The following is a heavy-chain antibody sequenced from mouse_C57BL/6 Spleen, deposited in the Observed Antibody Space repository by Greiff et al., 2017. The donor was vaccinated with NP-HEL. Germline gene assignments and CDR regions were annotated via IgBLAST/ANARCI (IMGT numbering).Heavy chain of an antibody. Sequence: EVKVVKSGGGLVKPGGSLKLSCAASGFTFSSYAMSWVRQTPEKRLEWVATISDGGSYTYYPDNVKGRFTISRDNAKNNLYLQMSHLKSEDTAMYYCARPADYGSNWYFDVWGTGTTVTVSS. CDR1: GFTFSSYA. D-gene: IGHD1-1*01. J-gene: IGHJ1*03. V-gene: IGHV5-4*03. CDR2: ISDGGSYT. CDR3: ARPADYGSNWYFDV.